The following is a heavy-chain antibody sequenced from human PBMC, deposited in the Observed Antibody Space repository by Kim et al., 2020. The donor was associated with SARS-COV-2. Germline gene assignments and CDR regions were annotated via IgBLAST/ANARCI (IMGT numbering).Heavy chain of an antibody. Sequence: GGSLRLSCAASGFTFSSYAMHWVRQAPGKGLEWVAVISYDGSNKYYADSVKGRFTISRDNSKNTLYLQINSLRAEDTAVYYCARGGVCSGGSCYLAYDA. CDR2: ISYDGSNK. V-gene: IGHV3-30-3*01. D-gene: IGHD2-15*01. J-gene: IGHJ3*01. CDR3: ARGGVCSGGSCYLAYDA. CDR1: GFTFSSYA.